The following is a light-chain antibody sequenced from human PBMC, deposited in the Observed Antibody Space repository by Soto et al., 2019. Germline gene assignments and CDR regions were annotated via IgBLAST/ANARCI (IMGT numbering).Light chain of an antibody. CDR2: GAS. V-gene: IGKV3-11*02. CDR1: QSVHTF. Sequence: EIVLTQSPDTLSLSPGEGASLSCRASQSVHTFLAWYQLRPGQVPRLLIYGASTRATGIPDRFSGSGSGRDFSLTIRGLKPEDFAVYFCQQYRMSPNTFGQGTRLEIK. J-gene: IGKJ5*01. CDR3: QQYRMSPNT.